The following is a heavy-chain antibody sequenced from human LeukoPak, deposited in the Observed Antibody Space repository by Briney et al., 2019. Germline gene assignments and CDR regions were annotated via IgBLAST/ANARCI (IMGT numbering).Heavy chain of an antibody. CDR3: AYGDNAFDL. Sequence: GEPLNISCKASGYSFTSYWIAWVRQTPGKGLELMGFIYPTDSDTTYTPSFQGQVTISVDKTINTAYLQWRSLKASDSAIYYCAYGDNAFDLWGQGTMVIVSP. CDR1: GYSFTSYW. D-gene: IGHD4-17*01. J-gene: IGHJ3*01. V-gene: IGHV5-51*01. CDR2: IYPTDSDT.